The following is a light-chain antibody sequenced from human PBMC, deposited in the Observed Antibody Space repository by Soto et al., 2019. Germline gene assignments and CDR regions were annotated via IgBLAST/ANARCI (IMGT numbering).Light chain of an antibody. V-gene: IGLV1-44*01. CDR3: EAWDGRLYGCV. Sequence: QSVLTQPPSASGTPGQRVTISCSGSSSNIGSNKVNYYQQLPGAAPKLLIYSNDQRPSGVPDRFSASKSGTSASRAISGRQSEDEADYYCEAWDGRLYGCVFGTGTKVTVL. CDR1: SSNIGSNK. CDR2: SND. J-gene: IGLJ1*01.